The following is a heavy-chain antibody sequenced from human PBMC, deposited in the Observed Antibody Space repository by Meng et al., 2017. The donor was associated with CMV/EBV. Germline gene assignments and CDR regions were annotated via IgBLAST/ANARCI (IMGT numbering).Heavy chain of an antibody. D-gene: IGHD6-19*01. Sequence: GESLKISCAASGFTFSSYSMNWVRQAPGKGLEWVSYISSSSSTIYYADSVKGRFTISRDNAKNSLYLQMNSLRAEDTAVYYCARAVAGTAGDPDYWGQGTLVTVSS. CDR2: ISSSSSTI. CDR1: GFTFSSYS. V-gene: IGHV3-48*04. J-gene: IGHJ4*02. CDR3: ARAVAGTAGDPDY.